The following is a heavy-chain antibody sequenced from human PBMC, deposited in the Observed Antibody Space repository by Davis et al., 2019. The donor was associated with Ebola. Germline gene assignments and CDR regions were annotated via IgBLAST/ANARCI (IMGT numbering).Heavy chain of an antibody. CDR1: GGSISSSSYY. D-gene: IGHD1-26*01. CDR3: ARRQWELHYYGMDV. Sequence: MPGGSLRLSCTVSGGSISSSSYYWGWIRQPPGKGLEWIGSIYYSGSTYYNPSLKSRVTITVDTSKNQFSLKLSSVTAADTAVYYCARRQWELHYYGMDVWGQGTTVTVSS. CDR2: IYYSGST. V-gene: IGHV4-39*01. J-gene: IGHJ6*02.